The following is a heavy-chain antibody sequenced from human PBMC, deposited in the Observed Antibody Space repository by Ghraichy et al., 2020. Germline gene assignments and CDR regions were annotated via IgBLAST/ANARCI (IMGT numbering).Heavy chain of an antibody. Sequence: ASVKVSCKASGYTFTSYAMHWVRQAPGQRLEWMGWINAGNGNTKYSQKFQGRVTITRDTSASTAYMELSSLRSEDTAVYYCARDRLYCSSTSCFIRVYYYGMDVWGQGTTVTVSS. D-gene: IGHD2-2*01. CDR2: INAGNGNT. CDR3: ARDRLYCSSTSCFIRVYYYGMDV. V-gene: IGHV1-3*01. CDR1: GYTFTSYA. J-gene: IGHJ6*02.